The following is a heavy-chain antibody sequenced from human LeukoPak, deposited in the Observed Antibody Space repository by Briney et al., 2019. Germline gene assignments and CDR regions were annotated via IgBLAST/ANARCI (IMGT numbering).Heavy chain of an antibody. J-gene: IGHJ3*02. CDR2: INAGNGNT. CDR1: GYTFTSYG. Sequence: GASVKVSCKASGYTFTSYGISWVRQAPGQRLEWMGWINAGNGNTKYSQKFQGRVTITRDTSASTAYMELSSLRSEDTAVYYCARDWNWNYSENDAFDIWGQGTMVTVSS. V-gene: IGHV1-3*01. CDR3: ARDWNWNYSENDAFDI. D-gene: IGHD1-7*01.